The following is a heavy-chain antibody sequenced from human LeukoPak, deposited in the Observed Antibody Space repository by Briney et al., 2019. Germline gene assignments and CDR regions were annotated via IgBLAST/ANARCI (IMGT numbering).Heavy chain of an antibody. CDR2: ISSSGSTI. CDR3: ASSQTYDYYDSSGYAFDI. J-gene: IGHJ3*02. CDR1: GFTFSDYY. Sequence: GGSLRLSCAASGFTFSDYYMSWIRQAPGKGLEWVSYISSSGSTIYYADSVKGRFTISRDNAKNSLYLQMNSLRAEDTAVYYCASSQTYDYYDSSGYAFDIWGQGTMVTVSS. D-gene: IGHD3-22*01. V-gene: IGHV3-11*04.